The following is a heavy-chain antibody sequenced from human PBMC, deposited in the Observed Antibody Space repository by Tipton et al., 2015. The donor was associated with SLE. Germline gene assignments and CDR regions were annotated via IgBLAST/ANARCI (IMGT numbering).Heavy chain of an antibody. CDR3: TRLDSSSWERGY. CDR2: IRSKANSYAT. D-gene: IGHD6-13*01. CDR1: GFTFSNAW. J-gene: IGHJ4*02. Sequence: SLRLSCAASGFTFSNAWMSWVRQAPGKGLEWVGRIRSKANSYATAYAASVKGRFTISRDDSKNTAYLQMNSLKTEDTAVYYCTRLDSSSWERGYWGQGTLVTVSS. V-gene: IGHV3-73*01.